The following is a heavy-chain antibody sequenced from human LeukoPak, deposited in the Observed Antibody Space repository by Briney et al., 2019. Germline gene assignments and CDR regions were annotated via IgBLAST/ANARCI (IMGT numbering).Heavy chain of an antibody. Sequence: GGSLRLSCAASAFTFSNHGMNWVRQAPGKGLQWVSGISPRGDITYYADSVKGRFTISRDNSKNTLYLEVISLRAEDTAVYYCARHLSGVTGYTYGRGIDYWGQGTLVTVSS. J-gene: IGHJ4*02. CDR1: AFTFSNHG. CDR3: ARHLSGVTGYTYGRGIDY. V-gene: IGHV3-23*01. CDR2: ISPRGDIT. D-gene: IGHD5-18*01.